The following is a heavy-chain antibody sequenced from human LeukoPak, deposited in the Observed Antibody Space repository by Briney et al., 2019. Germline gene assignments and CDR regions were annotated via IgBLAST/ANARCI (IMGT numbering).Heavy chain of an antibody. CDR2: IYHSGST. CDR3: ARDGVLELRFDFDY. V-gene: IGHV4-30-2*01. J-gene: IGHJ4*02. CDR1: GGSISSGGYY. Sequence: SETLSLTCTVSGGSISSGGYYWSWIRQPPGKGLEWIGYIYHSGSTYYNPSLKSRVTISVDGSKNQFSLKLSSVTAADTAVYYCARDGVLELRFDFDYWRQGTLVTVSS. D-gene: IGHD1-7*01.